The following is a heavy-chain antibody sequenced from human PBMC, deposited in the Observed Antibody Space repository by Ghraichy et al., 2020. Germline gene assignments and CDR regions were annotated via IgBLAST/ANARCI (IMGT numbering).Heavy chain of an antibody. CDR2: IFYTGSS. Sequence: SETLSLTCTVSGDSISSYYWNWIRQPPGKGLEWIGDIFYTGSSNYNPSLKSRLTMSVDTSKNKFSLKLTSVTAADTAVYYCAKEKSGRYRYFDYWGRGILATASS. V-gene: IGHV4-4*08. CDR1: GDSISSYY. D-gene: IGHD1-26*01. J-gene: IGHJ4*02. CDR3: AKEKSGRYRYFDY.